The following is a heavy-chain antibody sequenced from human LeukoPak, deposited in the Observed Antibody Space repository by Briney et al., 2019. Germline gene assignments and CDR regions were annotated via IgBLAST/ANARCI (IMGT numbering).Heavy chain of an antibody. D-gene: IGHD5-18*01. V-gene: IGHV3-30*04. J-gene: IGHJ5*02. Sequence: GGSLRLSCAASGFTFSSYAMHWVRQAPGKGLEWVAVISYDGSSKYYADSVKGRFTISRDNSKNTLYLQMNSLRAEDTAVYFCASGKYRYGDNWFDPWGQGTLVTVSS. CDR3: ASGKYRYGDNWFDP. CDR1: GFTFSSYA. CDR2: ISYDGSSK.